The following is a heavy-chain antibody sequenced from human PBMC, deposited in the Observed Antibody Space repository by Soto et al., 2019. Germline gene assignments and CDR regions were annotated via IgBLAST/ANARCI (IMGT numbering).Heavy chain of an antibody. V-gene: IGHV1-18*01. CDR1: GYTFTNYG. CDR2: ISAYNGNT. J-gene: IGHJ3*02. Sequence: QVQLVQSGGEVKKPGASVKVSCKASGYTFTNYGISWVRQAPGQGLEWMGWISAYNGNTSYAQKLQGRVTMTTDTSTSTAYMELRSLRSDDTAVYFCARVFFRLFAFDIWGQGTMVTVYS. CDR3: ARVFFRLFAFDI. D-gene: IGHD3-22*01.